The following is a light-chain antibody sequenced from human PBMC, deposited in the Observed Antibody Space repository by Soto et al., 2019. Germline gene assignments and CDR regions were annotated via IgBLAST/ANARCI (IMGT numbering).Light chain of an antibody. CDR3: CSYAGSYTSPYV. CDR2: EVS. Sequence: QSALTQPRSVSGSPGQSVTISCTGTSSDVGGYNYVSWYQQHPGKAPKLMIYEVSKRPSGVPDRFSGSKSGNTASLTISGLQAEDEADYYCCSYAGSYTSPYVFGTGTKLTVL. CDR1: SSDVGGYNY. J-gene: IGLJ1*01. V-gene: IGLV2-11*01.